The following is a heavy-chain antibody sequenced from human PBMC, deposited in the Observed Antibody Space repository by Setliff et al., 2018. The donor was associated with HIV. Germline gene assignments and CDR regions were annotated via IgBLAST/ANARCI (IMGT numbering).Heavy chain of an antibody. CDR3: ARDKGYYYMDV. CDR1: GFIYSDFW. J-gene: IGHJ6*03. V-gene: IGHV3-7*05. CDR2: IKQDGNEK. Sequence: GSLRLSCVGSGFIYSDFWMSWVRQAPGKGLEWVANIKQDGNEKYYVGSVKGRFTISVDTSNNQFSLRLSSVTAADTAVYYCARDKGYYYMDVWGKGITVTVSS.